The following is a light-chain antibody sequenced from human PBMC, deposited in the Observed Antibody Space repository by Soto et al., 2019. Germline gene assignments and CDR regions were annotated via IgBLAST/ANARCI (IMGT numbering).Light chain of an antibody. CDR1: QTISSW. V-gene: IGKV1-5*01. Sequence: DIQMTQSPSTLSGSAGERVTLTCRASQTISSWLAWYQQKPGKAPKLLIYAASTLESGVPSRFCGSVSGTEFTLTITSLEPEDFATYYCQQHFDSPITFGQGTRVENK. J-gene: IGKJ5*01. CDR2: AAS. CDR3: QQHFDSPIT.